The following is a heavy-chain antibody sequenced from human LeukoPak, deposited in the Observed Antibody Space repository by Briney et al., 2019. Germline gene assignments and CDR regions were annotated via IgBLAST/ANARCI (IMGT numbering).Heavy chain of an antibody. CDR2: IYYSGST. V-gene: IGHV4-30-4*01. CDR1: GASISSGDYY. J-gene: IGHJ4*02. CDR3: ARGRGVPYYYDSSGYYPADY. D-gene: IGHD3-22*01. Sequence: PSETLFLTCTVSGASISSGDYYWSWIRQPPGKGLECIGHIYYSGSTYYNPSLKSRVTISVDTSKNQFSLKLSSVTAADTAVYYCARGRGVPYYYDSSGYYPADYWGQGTLVTVSS.